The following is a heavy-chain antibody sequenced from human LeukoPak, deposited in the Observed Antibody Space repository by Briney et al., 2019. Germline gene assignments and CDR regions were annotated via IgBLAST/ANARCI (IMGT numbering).Heavy chain of an antibody. Sequence: GGSLRLSCAASGFTFSNAWMSWVRQAPGKGLEWGGRIKSKTDGGTTDYAAPVKGRFTISRDDSKNTLYLQMNSLKTEDTAVYYCTTEVWNDRNYWGQGTLVTVSS. CDR1: GFTFSNAW. J-gene: IGHJ4*02. D-gene: IGHD1-1*01. CDR3: TTEVWNDRNY. CDR2: IKSKTDGGTT. V-gene: IGHV3-15*01.